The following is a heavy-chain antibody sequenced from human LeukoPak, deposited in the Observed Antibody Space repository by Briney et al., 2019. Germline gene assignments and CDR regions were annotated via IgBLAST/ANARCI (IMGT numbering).Heavy chain of an antibody. V-gene: IGHV4-34*01. D-gene: IGHD2-2*01. CDR1: GGSFSGYY. J-gene: IGHJ5*02. CDR2: INHSGST. CDR3: ARGPPPYCSSSSCYRFDP. Sequence: SETLSLTCAVYGGSFSGYYWSWIRQPPGKWLEWIGEINHSGSTNYNPSLKSRVTISVDTSKNQFSLKLSSVTAADTAVYYRARGPPPYCSSSSCYRFDPWGQGTLVTVSS.